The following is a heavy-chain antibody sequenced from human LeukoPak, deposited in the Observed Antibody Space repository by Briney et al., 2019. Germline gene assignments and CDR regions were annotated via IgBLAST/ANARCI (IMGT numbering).Heavy chain of an antibody. V-gene: IGHV4-39*07. J-gene: IGHJ4*02. D-gene: IGHD1-26*01. CDR1: GGSISSSSYY. CDR3: ARDRNSGSYYGGFDY. Sequence: PSETLSLTCTVSGGSISSSSYYWGWIRQPPGKGLEWIGSIYYSGSTYYNPSLKSRVTISVDTSKNQFSLKLSSVTAADTAVYYCARDRNSGSYYGGFDYWGQGTLVTVSS. CDR2: IYYSGST.